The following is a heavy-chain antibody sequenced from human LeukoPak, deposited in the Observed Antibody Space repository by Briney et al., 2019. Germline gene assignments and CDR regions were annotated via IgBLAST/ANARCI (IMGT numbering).Heavy chain of an antibody. D-gene: IGHD5-18*01. CDR3: AKDRGYSYGSLDY. V-gene: IGHV3-23*01. CDR1: GFTFSSNA. CDR2: ISGSGGST. Sequence: GGSLRLSCAASGFTFSSNAMSWVRQAPGKGLEWVSAISGSGGSTYYADSVKGRFTISRDNSKNTLYLQMNSLRAEDTAVYYCAKDRGYSYGSLDYWGQGTLVTVSS. J-gene: IGHJ4*02.